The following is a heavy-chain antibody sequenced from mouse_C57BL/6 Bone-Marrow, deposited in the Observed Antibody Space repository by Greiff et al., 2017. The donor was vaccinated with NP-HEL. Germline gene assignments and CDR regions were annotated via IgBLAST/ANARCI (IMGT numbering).Heavy chain of an antibody. CDR3: ARYDYDGFDD. Sequence: VQLQQSGAELVKPGASVKLSCKASGYTFTSYWMHWVKQRPGQGLEWIGMIHPNSGSTNYNEKFKSKATLTVDKSSSTAYMQLSSLTSEDSAVYYCARYDYDGFDDWGQGTTLTVSS. V-gene: IGHV1-64*01. CDR1: GYTFTSYW. D-gene: IGHD2-4*01. J-gene: IGHJ2*01. CDR2: IHPNSGST.